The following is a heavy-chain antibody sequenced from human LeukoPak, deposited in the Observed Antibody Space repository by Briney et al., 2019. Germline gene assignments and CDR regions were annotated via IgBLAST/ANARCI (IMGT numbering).Heavy chain of an antibody. CDR3: ARVSSGYDDAFDI. CDR2: ISSSGSTI. V-gene: IGHV3-48*03. CDR1: GFTFSSYE. J-gene: IGHJ3*02. D-gene: IGHD5-12*01. Sequence: GGSLRLSCAASGFTFSSYEMNWVRQAPGKGLEWVSYISSSGSTIYYADSVKGRFTISRDNAKNSLYLQMNSLRAEDTAVYYCARVSSGYDDAFDIWGQGTMVTVSS.